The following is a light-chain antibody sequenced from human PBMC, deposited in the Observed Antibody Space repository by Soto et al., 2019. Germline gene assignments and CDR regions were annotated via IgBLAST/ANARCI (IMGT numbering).Light chain of an antibody. CDR1: QSISSY. J-gene: IGKJ3*01. CDR3: QQSSMTPFT. Sequence: DIQMTQSPSSLSASAGDRVTITCRASQSISSYLNWYQQKPGKAPKLLIYAESNLQSEVPSRFSGSGSGTDFTLTISSMQPEDFATYFCQQSSMTPFTFGPGTKVEIK. V-gene: IGKV1-39*01. CDR2: AES.